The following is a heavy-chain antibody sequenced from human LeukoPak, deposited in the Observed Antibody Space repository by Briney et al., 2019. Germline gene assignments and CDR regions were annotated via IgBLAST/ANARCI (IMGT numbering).Heavy chain of an antibody. CDR1: GGSISSSSYY. Sequence: PSETLSLTCTVSGGSISSSSYYWSWIRQPPGKGLEWIGYIYYSGSTNYNPSLKSRVTISVDTSKNQFSLKLSSVTAADTAVYYCARQGAVAGRFDYWGQGTLVTVSS. CDR2: IYYSGST. CDR3: ARQGAVAGRFDY. V-gene: IGHV4-61*05. J-gene: IGHJ4*02. D-gene: IGHD6-19*01.